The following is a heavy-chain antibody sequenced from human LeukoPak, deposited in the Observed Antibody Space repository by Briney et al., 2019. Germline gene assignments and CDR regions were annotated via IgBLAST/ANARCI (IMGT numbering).Heavy chain of an antibody. Sequence: PSETLSLTCTVSGGSISSYYWSWIRQPPGKGLEWIGHIYYSGSTNYNPSLKSRVTISVDTSKNQFSLKLSSVTAADTAVYYCARAVAANWFDPWGQGTLVTVSS. J-gene: IGHJ5*02. V-gene: IGHV4-59*08. CDR1: GGSISSYY. D-gene: IGHD6-19*01. CDR2: IYYSGST. CDR3: ARAVAANWFDP.